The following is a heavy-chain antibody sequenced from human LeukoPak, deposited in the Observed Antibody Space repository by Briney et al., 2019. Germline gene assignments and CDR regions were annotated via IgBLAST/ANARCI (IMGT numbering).Heavy chain of an antibody. Sequence: GGSLRLSCAASGFTFSSYAMHWVRQAPGKGLEYVSAISSNVGSTYYANSVKGRFTISRDNSKNTLYLQMGSLRAEDMAVYYCARDRVSGAYCSGGSCYYYGMDVWGQGTTVTVSS. CDR3: ARDRVSGAYCSGGSCYYYGMDV. D-gene: IGHD2-15*01. J-gene: IGHJ6*02. CDR2: ISSNVGST. CDR1: GFTFSSYA. V-gene: IGHV3-64*01.